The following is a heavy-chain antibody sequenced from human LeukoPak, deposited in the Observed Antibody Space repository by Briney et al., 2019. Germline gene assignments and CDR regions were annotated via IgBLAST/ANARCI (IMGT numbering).Heavy chain of an antibody. J-gene: IGHJ4*02. D-gene: IGHD2-15*01. CDR1: GFTFSSSA. V-gene: IGHV3-23*01. CDR2: ISASGGST. Sequence: GGSLRLSCAASGFTFSSSAMSWVRQVPGKGLEWVSGISASGGSTSYADSVRGRFVLSRDNSKNTVYMQMSSLRAEDTATYYCAKDYCRDGNCPFPFLDSWGQGTQVTVSS. CDR3: AKDYCRDGNCPFPFLDS.